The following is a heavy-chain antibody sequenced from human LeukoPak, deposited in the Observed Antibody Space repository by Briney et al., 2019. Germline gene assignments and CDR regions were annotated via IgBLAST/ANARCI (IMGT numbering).Heavy chain of an antibody. CDR2: IYSGGST. Sequence: PSETLSLTCTVSGGSISSRSYYWGWIRQAPGKGLEWVSLIYSGGSTRHAVSVKGRFTISRDNSKNALYLQMNSLRVEDTAVYYCARGPTVTAPGHWGQGTLVTVSS. CDR3: ARGPTVTAPGH. CDR1: GGSISSRSYY. V-gene: IGHV3-53*01. J-gene: IGHJ1*01.